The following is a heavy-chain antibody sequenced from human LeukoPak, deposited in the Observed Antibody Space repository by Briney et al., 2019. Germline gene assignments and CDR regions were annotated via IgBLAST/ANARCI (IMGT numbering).Heavy chain of an antibody. CDR2: ISSSSSYI. CDR1: GFTVSSYS. CDR3: ARDYYGSGSTDY. J-gene: IGHJ4*02. Sequence: PGRSLRLSCAASGFTVSSYSMNWVRQAPGKGLEWVSSISSSSSYIYYADSVKGRFTISRDNAKNSLYLQMNSLRAEDTAVYYCARDYYGSGSTDYWGQGTLVTVSS. D-gene: IGHD3-10*01. V-gene: IGHV3-21*01.